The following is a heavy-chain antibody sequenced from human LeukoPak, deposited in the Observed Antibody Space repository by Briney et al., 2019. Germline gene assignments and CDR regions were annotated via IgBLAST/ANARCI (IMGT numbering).Heavy chain of an antibody. J-gene: IGHJ4*02. CDR2: ISYDGSNK. CDR1: GLTFSSYA. CDR3: ARQEGPDFDY. V-gene: IGHV3-30-3*01. Sequence: PGGSLRLSCAASGLTFSSYAMHWVRQAPGKGLEWVAVISYDGSNKYYADSVKGRFTISRDNSKNTLYLQMNSLRAEDTAVYYCARQEGPDFDYWGQGTLVTVSS.